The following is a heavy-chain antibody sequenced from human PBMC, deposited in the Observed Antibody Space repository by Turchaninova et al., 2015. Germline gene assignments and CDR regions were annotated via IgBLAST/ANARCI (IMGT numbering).Heavy chain of an antibody. J-gene: IGHJ2*01. V-gene: IGHV4-39*07. D-gene: IGHD4-23*01. CDR2: IYYSGNT. CDR3: ARHYYGGNSHRSYWYFGL. Sequence: QLQLQESGPGLVKPSETLSLTCTVSGGSISSRDYYWGWIRPPPGKGLEWIWCIYYSGNTYDNPPRESRVTFSLATSNTQFSLNLTAVTAADTAVYYCARHYYGGNSHRSYWYFGLWGRGTLVTVSS. CDR1: GGSISSRDYY.